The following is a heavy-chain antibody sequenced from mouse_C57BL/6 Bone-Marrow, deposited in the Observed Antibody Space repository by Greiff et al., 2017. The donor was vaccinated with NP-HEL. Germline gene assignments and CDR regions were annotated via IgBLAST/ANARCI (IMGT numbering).Heavy chain of an antibody. Sequence: DVKLQESGPGLVKPSQSLSLTCSVTGYSITSGYYWNWIRQFPGNKLEWMGYISYDGSNNYNPSLKNRISITRDTSKNQFFLKLNSVTTEDTATYYCARGRLRRSAWFAYWSQGTLVTVSA. J-gene: IGHJ3*01. V-gene: IGHV3-6*01. CDR1: GYSITSGYY. D-gene: IGHD2-4*01. CDR3: ARGRLRRSAWFAY. CDR2: ISYDGSN.